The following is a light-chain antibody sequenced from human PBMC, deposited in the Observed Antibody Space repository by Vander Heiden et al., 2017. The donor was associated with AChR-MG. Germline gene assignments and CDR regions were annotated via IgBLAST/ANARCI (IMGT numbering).Light chain of an antibody. J-gene: IGKJ1*01. CDR2: GAS. CDR1: QTISNY. V-gene: IGKV3-20*01. CDR3: QQYGTSPWT. Sequence: DIVLTQSPGTLSLSPGERATLSCRASQTISNYLAWYQQKHGQAPSLLIYGASSRATGLPDRFSGTGSGTDFTLTISRLEPEDFAVYYCQQYGTSPWTFGQGTNVEVK.